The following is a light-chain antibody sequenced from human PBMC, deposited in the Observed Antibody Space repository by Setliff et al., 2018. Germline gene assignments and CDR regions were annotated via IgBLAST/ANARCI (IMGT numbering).Light chain of an antibody. CDR3: SFAYSGVGL. V-gene: IGLV7-46*01. J-gene: IGLJ2*01. CDR2: DTN. Sequence: QAVVTQEPSLTVSPGGTVTLTCASSTGAVTNGLYPYWFQQKPGQAPRTLIYDTNIRLSWTPARFSGSPLGGKAALTLSDAQPEDEADYFCSFAYSGVGLFGGGTKVTVL. CDR1: TGAVTNGLY.